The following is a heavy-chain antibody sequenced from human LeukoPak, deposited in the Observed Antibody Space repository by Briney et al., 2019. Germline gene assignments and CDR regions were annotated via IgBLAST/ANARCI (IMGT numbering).Heavy chain of an antibody. D-gene: IGHD2-15*01. Sequence: QPGGSLRLSCAASGFTFSSYAMSWVRQAPGKGLEWVSAISGSGGSTYYADSVKGRFTISRDNSKNTLYLQMNRLRAEDTAVYYCAKVAGDCSGGSCYSGGEYYFDYWGQGTLVTVSS. J-gene: IGHJ4*02. CDR1: GFTFSSYA. CDR3: AKVAGDCSGGSCYSGGEYYFDY. CDR2: ISGSGGST. V-gene: IGHV3-23*01.